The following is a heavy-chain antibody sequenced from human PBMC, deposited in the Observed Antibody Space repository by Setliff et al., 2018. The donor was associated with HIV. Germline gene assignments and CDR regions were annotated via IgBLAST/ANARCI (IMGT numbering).Heavy chain of an antibody. D-gene: IGHD3-22*01. CDR2: INSDGTST. CDR3: ARDLSYDYDRSSDTFDY. J-gene: IGHJ4*02. Sequence: GGSLRLSCAASGFTFSPYWMHWVRQAPGKGLVWVSRINSDGTSTTYADSVKGRCTISRDNAKNTLYLQMNSLRAEDTAVYYCARDLSYDYDRSSDTFDYWGQGTLVTVSS. V-gene: IGHV3-74*03. CDR1: GFTFSPYW.